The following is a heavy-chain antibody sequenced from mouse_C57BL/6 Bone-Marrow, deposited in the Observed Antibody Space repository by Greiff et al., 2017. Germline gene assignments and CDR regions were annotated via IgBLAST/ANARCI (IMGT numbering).Heavy chain of an antibody. CDR3: ARERGSTGTSGYYFDY. CDR2: INYDGSST. V-gene: IGHV5-16*01. J-gene: IGHJ2*01. D-gene: IGHD4-1*02. Sequence: DVKLVESEGGLVQPGSSMKLSCTASGFTFSDYYMAWVRQVPEKGLEWVANINYDGSSTYYLDSLKSRFIISRDNAKNILYLQMSSLKSEDTATYYCARERGSTGTSGYYFDYWGQGTTLTVSS. CDR1: GFTFSDYY.